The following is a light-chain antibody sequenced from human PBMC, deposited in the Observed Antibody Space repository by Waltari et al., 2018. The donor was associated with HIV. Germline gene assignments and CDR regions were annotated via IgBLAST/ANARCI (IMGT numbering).Light chain of an antibody. CDR2: KAS. Sequence: DIQMTQSPSTLSASVGDSVTLTCRASQSISSWLAWYQQKPGKAPKLLIYKASSLESGVPSRFSGSGSGTEFTLTISSLQPDDFATYYCQQYNSYSITFGQGTRLEIK. V-gene: IGKV1-5*03. CDR1: QSISSW. J-gene: IGKJ5*01. CDR3: QQYNSYSIT.